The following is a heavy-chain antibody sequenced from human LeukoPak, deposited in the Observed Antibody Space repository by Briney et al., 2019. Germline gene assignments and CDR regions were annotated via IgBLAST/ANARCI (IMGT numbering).Heavy chain of an antibody. J-gene: IGHJ4*01. CDR3: AKDQKWGPADYYFDS. D-gene: IGHD2-2*01. Sequence: GGSLRLSCAASGFTLSNYAMHWVRQAPGKGLEWVTVISTDGKDKKYADSVKGRFAISRDNSKNTLDLQMNSLRAEDTAVYYCAKDQKWGPADYYFDSWGQEPWSPSPQ. CDR1: GFTLSNYA. CDR2: ISTDGKDK. V-gene: IGHV3-30*18.